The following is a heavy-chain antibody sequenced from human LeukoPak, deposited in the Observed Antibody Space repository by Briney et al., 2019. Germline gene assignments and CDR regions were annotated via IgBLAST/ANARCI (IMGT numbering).Heavy chain of an antibody. J-gene: IGHJ4*02. V-gene: IGHV3-48*03. CDR1: GFTFSSYE. CDR3: AKGKVLWFGEVIDY. CDR2: ISSSGSTI. D-gene: IGHD3-10*01. Sequence: GGSLRLSCAASGFTFSSYEMNWVRQAPGKGLEWVSYISSSGSTIYYADSVKGRFTISRDNAKNTLYLQMNSLRAEDTAVYYCAKGKVLWFGEVIDYWGQGTLVTVSS.